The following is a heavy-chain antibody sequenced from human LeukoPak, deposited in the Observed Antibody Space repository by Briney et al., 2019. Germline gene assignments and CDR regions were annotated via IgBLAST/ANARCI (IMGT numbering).Heavy chain of an antibody. Sequence: PVASVKVSCKASGGTFSSYGISWVRQAPGQGLEWMGGIIPIFGTANYAQKFQGRVTITADKSTSTAYMELSSLRSEDTAVYYCARAYYDFWSGYPYYYYMDVWGKGTTVTVSS. D-gene: IGHD3-3*01. CDR2: IIPIFGTA. J-gene: IGHJ6*03. V-gene: IGHV1-69*06. CDR1: GGTFSSYG. CDR3: ARAYYDFWSGYPYYYYMDV.